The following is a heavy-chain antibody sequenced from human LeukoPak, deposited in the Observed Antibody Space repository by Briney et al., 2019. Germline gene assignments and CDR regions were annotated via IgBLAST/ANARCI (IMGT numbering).Heavy chain of an antibody. J-gene: IGHJ6*03. V-gene: IGHV4-34*01. CDR3: ARVKDPGGYYYYYYMDI. Sequence: SEILSLTCAVYGGSFSGHYWTWIRQPPGKGLEWIGEINHSGSTNYNPSLKSRVTISVDTSKNQFSLKVSSVTAADTAVYYCARVKDPGGYYYYYYMDIWGKGNTVTVSS. D-gene: IGHD3-16*01. CDR1: GGSFSGHY. CDR2: INHSGST.